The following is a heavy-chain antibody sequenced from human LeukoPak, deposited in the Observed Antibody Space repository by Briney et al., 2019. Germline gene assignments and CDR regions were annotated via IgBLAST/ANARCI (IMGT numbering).Heavy chain of an antibody. CDR2: IWYDGSNK. Sequence: GRSLRLSCAASGFTFSSYGMHWVRQAPGKGLEWVAVIWYDGSNKYYADSVKGRFTISRDNSKNTLYLQMNSLRAEDTAVYYCAKRLRTGYNCYPDYWGQGTLVTVSS. D-gene: IGHD5-24*01. V-gene: IGHV3-33*06. J-gene: IGHJ4*02. CDR1: GFTFSSYG. CDR3: AKRLRTGYNCYPDY.